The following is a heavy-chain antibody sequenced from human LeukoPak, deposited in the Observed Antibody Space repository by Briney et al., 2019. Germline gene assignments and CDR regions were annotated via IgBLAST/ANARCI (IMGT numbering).Heavy chain of an antibody. D-gene: IGHD5-12*01. CDR1: GYSFGDYG. CDR2: ISAYNGNR. CDR3: ARDDSGAKVGIDY. Sequence: ASVNVSCKASGYSFGDYGFSWVRQAPGQGLEWLGWISAYNGNRNYAQKVEGRVTMTTDTSTSTAYLELRGLRPDDTAVYYCARDDSGAKVGIDYWGQGTLLIVSS. J-gene: IGHJ4*02. V-gene: IGHV1-18*01.